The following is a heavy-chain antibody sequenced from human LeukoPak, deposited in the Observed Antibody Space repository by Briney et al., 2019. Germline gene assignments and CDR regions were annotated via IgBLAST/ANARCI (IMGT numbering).Heavy chain of an antibody. CDR2: IYNSGST. V-gene: IGHV4-30-4*02. CDR3: ARENPSGYYNRPIDY. J-gene: IGHJ4*02. D-gene: IGHD3-22*01. Sequence: TASETLSLTCSVSGGSISSGDYYWGWIRQPPGKGLEWIGYIYNSGSTYYNPSLKSRVSMSVDTSKNQFSLKLSSVTAADTAIYYCARENPSGYYNRPIDYWGQGTLVTVSS. CDR1: GGSISSGDYY.